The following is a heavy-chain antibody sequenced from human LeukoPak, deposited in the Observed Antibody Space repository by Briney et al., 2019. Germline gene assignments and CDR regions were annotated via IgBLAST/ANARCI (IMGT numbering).Heavy chain of an antibody. J-gene: IGHJ4*02. CDR3: ARDLGNWGWNDF. V-gene: IGHV3-33*01. Sequence: HPGRSLRLSRAASGFTFSSYVMHWVRQAPGKGVEGVAVIWYDGFNKYYADSVKGRFTISRDNSKNTLYLQMNSLRAEDTAVYYCARDLGNWGWNDFWGQGTLVTVSS. CDR2: IWYDGFNK. CDR1: GFTFSSYV. D-gene: IGHD7-27*01.